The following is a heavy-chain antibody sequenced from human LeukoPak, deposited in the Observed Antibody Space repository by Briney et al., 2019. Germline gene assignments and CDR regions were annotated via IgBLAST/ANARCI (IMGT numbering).Heavy chain of an antibody. J-gene: IGHJ3*02. V-gene: IGHV4-30-2*01. D-gene: IGHD3-3*01. Sequence: PSETLSLTCAVSGGSISSGGYSWSWIRQPPGKGLEWIGYIYHSGSTYYNPSLKSLVTISVDRSKNQFSLKLSSVTAADTAVYYCARYGVVIDAFDIWGQGTMVTVSS. CDR2: IYHSGST. CDR3: ARYGVVIDAFDI. CDR1: GGSISSGGYS.